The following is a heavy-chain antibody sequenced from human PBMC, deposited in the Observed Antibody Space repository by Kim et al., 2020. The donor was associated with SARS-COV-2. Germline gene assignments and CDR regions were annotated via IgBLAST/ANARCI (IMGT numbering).Heavy chain of an antibody. CDR1: GGTFSSYA. CDR3: ARERVVDYYDSSGYYYDAFDI. V-gene: IGHV1-69*13. J-gene: IGHJ3*02. CDR2: IIPIFGTA. Sequence: SVKVSCKASGGTFSSYAISWVRQAPGQGLEWMGGIIPIFGTANYAQKFQGRVTITADESTSTAYMELSSLRSEDTAVYYCARERVVDYYDSSGYYYDAFDIWGQGTMVTVSS. D-gene: IGHD3-22*01.